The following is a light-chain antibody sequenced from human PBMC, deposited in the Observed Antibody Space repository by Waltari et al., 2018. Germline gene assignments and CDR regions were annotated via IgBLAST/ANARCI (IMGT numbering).Light chain of an antibody. J-gene: IGKJ5*01. CDR3: QQYNDWPPIT. V-gene: IGKV3-15*01. CDR1: QRGSRN. CDR2: GAS. Sequence: EIVITHPPATLSVFPGEGATVSCRASQRGSRNLAWYQQKPGQTPRLLIYGASTRATGIPARFSGSGSGTEFSLTISSLQSEDFAVYYCQQYNDWPPITFGQGTRLEIK.